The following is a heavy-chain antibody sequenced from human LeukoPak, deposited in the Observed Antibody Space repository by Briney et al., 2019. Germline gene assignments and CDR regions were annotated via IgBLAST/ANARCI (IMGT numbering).Heavy chain of an antibody. CDR1: GFTFSSYS. J-gene: IGHJ4*02. CDR2: ISSGSSLI. Sequence: PGGSLRLSCAASGFTFSSYSMNWVRQAPGKGLEWVSYISSGSSLIHYADSVKGRFTISRDNAKNSLYLQMNNLRVEDTAVYYCAPTYYYESSGHQGGQGTLVTVS. D-gene: IGHD3-22*01. CDR3: APTYYYESSGHQ. V-gene: IGHV3-48*01.